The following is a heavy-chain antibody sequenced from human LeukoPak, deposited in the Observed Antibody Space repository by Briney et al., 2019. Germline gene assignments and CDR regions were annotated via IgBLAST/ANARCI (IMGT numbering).Heavy chain of an antibody. V-gene: IGHV4-34*01. J-gene: IGHJ3*02. CDR3: ARATAVADAFDI. CDR2: INHSGST. D-gene: IGHD2-15*01. Sequence: SETLSLTCAVYGGSFSGYYWSWIRQPPGKGLEWIGEINHSGSTNYNPSLKSRVTISVDRSKNQFSLKLSSVTAADTAVYYCARATAVADAFDIWGQGTMVTVSS. CDR1: GGSFSGYY.